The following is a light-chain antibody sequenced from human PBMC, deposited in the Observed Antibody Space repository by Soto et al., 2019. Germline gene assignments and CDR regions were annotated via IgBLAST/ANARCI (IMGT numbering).Light chain of an antibody. J-gene: IGLJ1*01. CDR1: SSDVGNYKY. CDR3: FSYTSSGTYV. V-gene: IGLV2-14*01. CDR2: EVS. Sequence: SSDVGNYKYVSWYQQHPGKAPKLMIYEVSNRPSGVSNRFSGSKSGNTASLTISGLQAEDETDYYCFSYTSSGTYVFGTGTKVTVL.